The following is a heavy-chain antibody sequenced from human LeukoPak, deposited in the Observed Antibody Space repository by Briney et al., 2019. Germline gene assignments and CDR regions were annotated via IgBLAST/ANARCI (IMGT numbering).Heavy chain of an antibody. V-gene: IGHV1-18*01. J-gene: IGHJ4*02. Sequence: ASVKVSCKASGYTFTSYGISWVRQAPGQGLEWMGWISAYNGNTNSAQKLQGRVTMTTDTSTSTAYMELRSLRSDDTAVYYCARGRKDYGDYYFDSWGQGTLVTVPS. CDR3: ARGRKDYGDYYFDS. CDR1: GYTFTSYG. D-gene: IGHD4-17*01. CDR2: ISAYNGNT.